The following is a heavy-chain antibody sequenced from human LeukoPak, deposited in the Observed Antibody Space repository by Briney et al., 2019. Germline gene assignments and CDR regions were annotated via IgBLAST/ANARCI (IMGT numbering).Heavy chain of an antibody. CDR2: ISYDGSNK. J-gene: IGHJ4*02. Sequence: PGGSLRLSCAASGFTFSSYAMHWVRQAPGKGLEWVAVISYDGSNKYYADSVKGRFTISRDNSKNTLYLQMNSLRAEDTAVYYCARDNDYVWGSYREPPLGYWGQGTLVTASS. V-gene: IGHV3-30-3*01. D-gene: IGHD3-16*02. CDR1: GFTFSSYA. CDR3: ARDNDYVWGSYREPPLGY.